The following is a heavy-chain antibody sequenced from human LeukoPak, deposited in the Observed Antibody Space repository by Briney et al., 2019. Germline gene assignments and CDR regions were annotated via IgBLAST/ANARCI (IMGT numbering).Heavy chain of an antibody. CDR1: GFTFSSFG. Sequence: PGRSLTLSCAASGFTFSSFGMHWVRQAPGKGLEWVAVIWYDASNKYYADSVKGRFTISRDNAKNSLYLQMNSLRAEDTALYYCARENYLYSSGYYGAFDIWGQGTMVTVSS. CDR2: IWYDASNK. V-gene: IGHV3-33*01. CDR3: ARENYLYSSGYYGAFDI. J-gene: IGHJ3*02. D-gene: IGHD3-22*01.